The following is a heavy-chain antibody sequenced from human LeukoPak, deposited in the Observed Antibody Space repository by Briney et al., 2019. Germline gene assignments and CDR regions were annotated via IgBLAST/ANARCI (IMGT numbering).Heavy chain of an antibody. D-gene: IGHD2/OR15-2a*01. CDR1: GGSISSYY. J-gene: IGHJ3*01. CDR2: IYYSGST. CDR3: ARTFYDTLDSDAFDF. V-gene: IGHV4-59*01. Sequence: PSETLSLTCTVSGGSISSYYWSWIRQPPGKGLEWIGYIYYSGSTNYNPSLKSRVTIAVDTSKNQFSLRLTSVTAADTAVYYCARTFYDTLDSDAFDFWGQGTMVIVSS.